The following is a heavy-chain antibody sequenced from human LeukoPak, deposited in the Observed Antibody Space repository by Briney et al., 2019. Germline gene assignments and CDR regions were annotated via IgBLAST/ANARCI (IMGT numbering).Heavy chain of an antibody. V-gene: IGHV4-34*01. J-gene: IGHJ5*02. CDR1: GGSFSGYY. CDR3: ARGDYGDYHNWFDP. CDR2: IYTRGNT. Sequence: SETLSLTCAVYGGSFSGYYWSWIRQPPGKGLEWIGRIYTRGNTNYNPSLKSRVTISIDTSKNQFSLKLTSVTAADTAVYYCARGDYGDYHNWFDPWGQGALVTVSS. D-gene: IGHD4-17*01.